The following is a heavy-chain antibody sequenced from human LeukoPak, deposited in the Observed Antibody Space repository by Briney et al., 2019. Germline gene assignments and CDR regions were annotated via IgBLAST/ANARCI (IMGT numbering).Heavy chain of an antibody. CDR2: ISSSSRTI. D-gene: IGHD2-21*02. V-gene: IGHV3-48*02. Sequence: TGGSLRLSCAAFGFTFSSYSMSWVRQAPGKGLEWLSYISSSSRTIYYADSVKGRFTISRDNAKNSLYLQMNSLKDEDTAVYYCARDRVPQLTADYWGQGTLVTVSS. CDR1: GFTFSSYS. J-gene: IGHJ4*02. CDR3: ARDRVPQLTADY.